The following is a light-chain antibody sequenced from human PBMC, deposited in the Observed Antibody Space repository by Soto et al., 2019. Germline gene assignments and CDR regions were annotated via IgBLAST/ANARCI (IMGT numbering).Light chain of an antibody. V-gene: IGLV2-11*01. CDR1: SSDVGGYNY. CDR3: CSYAGSYTLYV. Sequence: QSALTQPRSVSGSPGQSVTISCTGTSSDVGGYNYVSWYQQHPGKAPKLMIYDVSKRPSGVPDRFSGSKSGNPASLTISGLQAEDEADYYCCSYAGSYTLYVFGSGTKVTDL. J-gene: IGLJ1*01. CDR2: DVS.